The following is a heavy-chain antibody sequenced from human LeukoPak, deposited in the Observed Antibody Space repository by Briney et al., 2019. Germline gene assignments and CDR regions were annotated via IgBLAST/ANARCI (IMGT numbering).Heavy chain of an antibody. CDR1: GGSISSYY. V-gene: IGHV4-59*01. Sequence: SETLSLTCTVSGGSISSYYWSWIRQPPGKGLEWIGYIYYSGSTNYNPSLKSRVTISVDTSKNQFSLKLSSVTAADTAVYYCARVSSSWSDAFDIWDQGTMVTVSS. J-gene: IGHJ3*02. CDR3: ARVSSSWSDAFDI. D-gene: IGHD6-13*01. CDR2: IYYSGST.